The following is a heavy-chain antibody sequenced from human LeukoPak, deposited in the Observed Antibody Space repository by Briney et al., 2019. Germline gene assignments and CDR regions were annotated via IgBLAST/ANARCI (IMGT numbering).Heavy chain of an antibody. CDR1: GFTFSSYA. Sequence: GGSLRLSCAAPGFTFSSYAMSWVRQAPGKGLEWVSAISGSGGNTYYADSVKGRFTISRDNSKNTLYLQMNSLRAEDTAVYYCAKEGVRAAILRPNWFDPWGQGTLVTVSS. V-gene: IGHV3-23*01. CDR2: ISGSGGNT. J-gene: IGHJ5*02. CDR3: AKEGVRAAILRPNWFDP. D-gene: IGHD2-2*01.